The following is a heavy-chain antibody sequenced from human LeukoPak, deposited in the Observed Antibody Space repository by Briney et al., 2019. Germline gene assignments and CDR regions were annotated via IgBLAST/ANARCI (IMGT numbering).Heavy chain of an antibody. D-gene: IGHD3-10*01. CDR3: AKRLDIRGVIPDAFYI. CDR1: GFIFNNYA. CDR2: IISCGAQR. J-gene: IGHJ3*02. V-gene: IGHV3-23*01. Sequence: PGGSLRLSCAASGFIFNNYAMKWVRQAQGKGLEWVSTIISCGAQRFAAASVTRPFNISRDNSKNTLYLQMSSLRADHTAIYYCAKRLDIRGVIPDAFYIWGPGTMVTVSS.